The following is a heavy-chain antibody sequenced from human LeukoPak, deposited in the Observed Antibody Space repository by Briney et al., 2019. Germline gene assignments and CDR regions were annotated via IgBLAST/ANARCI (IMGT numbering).Heavy chain of an antibody. CDR3: ARDPGGSTSPRYNWFDP. Sequence: GASVKVSCKTSGYTFTELSMQWVRQAPGKGLEWMGGFDPEEGETIYAQKFQGRATMTADTSTDTAYMELSSLRSEDTAVYYCARDPGGSTSPRYNWFDPWGQGTLVTVSS. V-gene: IGHV1-24*01. J-gene: IGHJ5*02. CDR2: FDPEEGET. D-gene: IGHD2-2*01. CDR1: GYTFTELS.